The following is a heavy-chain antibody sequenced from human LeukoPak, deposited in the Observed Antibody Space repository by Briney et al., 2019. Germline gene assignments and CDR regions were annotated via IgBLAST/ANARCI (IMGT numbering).Heavy chain of an antibody. CDR1: GGSISSRSYY. D-gene: IGHD4-17*01. Sequence: SETLSLTCIVSGGSISSRSYYWGWIRQPPGKGLEWIGSIYYSGSTYYNPSLKSRITISVDTSKNQFSLNLSSVTAADTAVYYCARPPRDYPLDAFDIWGQGTMVTVSS. V-gene: IGHV4-39*01. CDR3: ARPPRDYPLDAFDI. J-gene: IGHJ3*02. CDR2: IYYSGST.